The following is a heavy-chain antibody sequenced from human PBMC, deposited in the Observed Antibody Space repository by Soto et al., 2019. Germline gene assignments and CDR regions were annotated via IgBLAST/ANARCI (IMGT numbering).Heavy chain of an antibody. J-gene: IGHJ4*02. V-gene: IGHV1-3*01. D-gene: IGHD6-19*01. CDR2: INAGNGNT. Sequence: ASVEVCCTASGDTFTGYAMHWVRQATGQRLEWMGWINAGNGNTKYSQKFQGRVTITRDTSASTAYMELSSLRSEDTAVYYCARAVAVPADFDYWGQGTLVTVSS. CDR1: GDTFTGYA. CDR3: ARAVAVPADFDY.